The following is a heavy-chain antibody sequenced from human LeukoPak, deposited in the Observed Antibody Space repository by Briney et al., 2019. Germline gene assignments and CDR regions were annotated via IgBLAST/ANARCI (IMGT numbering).Heavy chain of an antibody. D-gene: IGHD5-12*01. J-gene: IGHJ4*02. CDR2: ISGSGGST. Sequence: GGSLRLSCAASAFTFSSYAMSWARQAPGKGLGWVSAISGSGGSTYYADSVKGRFTISRDNSKNTLYLQMNSLRAEDTAVYYCAKDSRYSGYDFPFWDYWGQGTLVTVSS. CDR3: AKDSRYSGYDFPFWDY. V-gene: IGHV3-23*01. CDR1: AFTFSSYA.